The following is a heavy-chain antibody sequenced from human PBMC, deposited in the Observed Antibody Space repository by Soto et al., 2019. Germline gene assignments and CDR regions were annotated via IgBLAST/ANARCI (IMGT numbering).Heavy chain of an antibody. CDR1: GFTFSSYS. Sequence: EVQLVESGGGLVKPGGSLRLSCAASGFTFSSYSMNWVRQAPGKGLEWVSSISSSSSYIYYADSVEGRFTISRDNAKNSLYLQMNSLRAEDTAVYYCARDLDSSSWCSEYSQHWGQGTLVTGSS. V-gene: IGHV3-21*01. CDR2: ISSSSSYI. CDR3: ARDLDSSSWCSEYSQH. D-gene: IGHD6-13*01. J-gene: IGHJ1*01.